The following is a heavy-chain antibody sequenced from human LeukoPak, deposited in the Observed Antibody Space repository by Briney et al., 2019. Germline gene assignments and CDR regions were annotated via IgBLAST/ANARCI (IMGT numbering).Heavy chain of an antibody. Sequence: GGSLRLSCAASGFTFSSYWMSWVRQAPGKGLEWVANIKQDGSEKYYVDSVKGRFTISRDNAKNSLYLQMNSLRAEDTAAYYCARELPYVWGSYRYPVWGQGTLVTVSS. J-gene: IGHJ4*02. CDR2: IKQDGSEK. D-gene: IGHD3-16*02. V-gene: IGHV3-7*01. CDR3: ARELPYVWGSYRYPV. CDR1: GFTFSSYW.